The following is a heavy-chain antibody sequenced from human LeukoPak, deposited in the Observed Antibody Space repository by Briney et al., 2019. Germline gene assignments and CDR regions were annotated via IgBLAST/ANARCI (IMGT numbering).Heavy chain of an antibody. J-gene: IGHJ4*02. V-gene: IGHV4-59*08. Sequence: SETLSLTCTVSGGSISSYYWSWIRQPPGKGLEWIGYIYYSGSTNCNPSLKSRVTISVDTSKNQFSLKLSSVTAADTAVYYCARHDGVLATFDYWGQGTLVTVSS. CDR2: IYYSGST. D-gene: IGHD4/OR15-4a*01. CDR3: ARHDGVLATFDY. CDR1: GGSISSYY.